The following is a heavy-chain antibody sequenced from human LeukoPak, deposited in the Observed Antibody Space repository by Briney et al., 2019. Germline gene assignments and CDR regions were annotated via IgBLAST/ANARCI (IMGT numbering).Heavy chain of an antibody. CDR3: VRQPSTFGISPDYVDF. J-gene: IGHJ4*02. D-gene: IGHD3-16*01. CDR1: GGSFSSTNYY. CDR2: INYSGRT. Sequence: SETLSLTCTVSGGSFSSTNYYWGWVRQPPGKGLEWIATINYSGRTYYNPSLLSRVTISVDPSKNQFSLNLTSMTAADTSVYYCVRQPSTFGISPDYVDFWGQGILVIVSS. V-gene: IGHV4-39*01.